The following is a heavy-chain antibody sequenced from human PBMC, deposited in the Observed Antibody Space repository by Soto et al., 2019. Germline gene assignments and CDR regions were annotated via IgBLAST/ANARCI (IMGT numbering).Heavy chain of an antibody. D-gene: IGHD3-10*01. CDR2: ISAYNGNT. V-gene: IGHV1-18*01. CDR1: GYTFTSCG. J-gene: IGHJ5*02. CDR3: ARTTMVRGVYWFDP. Sequence: ASVKVSCKASGYTFTSCGISWVRQAPGQGLEWMGWISAYNGNTNYAQKLQGRVTMTTDTSTSTAYMELRSLRSDDTAVYYCARTTMVRGVYWFDPWGQGTLVTVSS.